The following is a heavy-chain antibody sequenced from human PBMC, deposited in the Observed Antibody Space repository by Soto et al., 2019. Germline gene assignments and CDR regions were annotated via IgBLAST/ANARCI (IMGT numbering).Heavy chain of an antibody. D-gene: IGHD5-18*01. CDR1: GDSVSSKSAA. CDR3: ARVLRYSYGILYYFDY. Sequence: SQTLSLTCAISGDSVSSKSAAWNWIRQSPSRGLEWLGRTYYRSKWYNDYAVSVKSRITINPDTSKNQFSLKLSSVTAADTAVYYCARVLRYSYGILYYFDYWGQGTLVTVSS. CDR2: TYYRSKWYN. V-gene: IGHV6-1*01. J-gene: IGHJ4*02.